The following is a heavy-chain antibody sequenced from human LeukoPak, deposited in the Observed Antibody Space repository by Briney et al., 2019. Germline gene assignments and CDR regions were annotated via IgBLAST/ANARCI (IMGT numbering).Heavy chain of an antibody. J-gene: IGHJ4*02. CDR2: INNKARST. V-gene: IGHV3-74*01. CDR1: GFTFGNYW. D-gene: IGHD1-14*01. Sequence: GGSLRLSCAASGFTFGNYWMHWVRQAPGKGLEWVSRINNKARSTSYADSVKGRFAISRDNAENTLYLNMNNLRAEDTAVYYCAGAPEQGTCDYWGQGTLVSVSS. CDR3: AGAPEQGTCDY.